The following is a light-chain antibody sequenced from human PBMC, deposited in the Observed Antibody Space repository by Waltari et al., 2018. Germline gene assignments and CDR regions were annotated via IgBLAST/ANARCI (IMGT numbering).Light chain of an antibody. CDR2: KAS. J-gene: IGKJ4*01. Sequence: DIQMSQSPSTMSQSVGDNFTITFRSSQNINKWLAWYQQKPGKAPKLLIYKASTLESGVPSRFSGSGSGTEFTLTISSLQPDDFATYYCQQYNSYSLLTFGGGTKVEIK. CDR1: QNINKW. V-gene: IGKV1-5*03. CDR3: QQYNSYSLLT.